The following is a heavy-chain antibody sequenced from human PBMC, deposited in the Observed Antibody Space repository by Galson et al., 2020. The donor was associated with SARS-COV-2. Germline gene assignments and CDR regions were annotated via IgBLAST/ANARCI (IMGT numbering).Heavy chain of an antibody. J-gene: IGHJ3*01. CDR1: GFTFTIYS. CDR3: ARVYYVYVWGSHRHHALDV. V-gene: IGHV3-48*02. CDR2: IGPTGRPI. Sequence: GESLTLSCATSGFTFTIYSMVWVRQPPGKGLEWLSYIGPTGRPIYYADSVKGRFTVSRDNVEDSRYLQMDSLGDEDTAFYYCARVYYVYVWGSHRHHALDVWGQGTTVTVSS. D-gene: IGHD3-16*02.